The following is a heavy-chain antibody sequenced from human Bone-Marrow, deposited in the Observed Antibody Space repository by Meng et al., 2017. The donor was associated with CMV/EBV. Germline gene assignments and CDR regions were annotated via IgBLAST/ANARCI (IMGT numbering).Heavy chain of an antibody. CDR1: GWSFSGYY. CDR3: ARKSTYSSSWYVSK. CDR2: INHSGST. D-gene: IGHD6-13*01. J-gene: IGHJ4*02. V-gene: IGHV4-34*01. Sequence: QVQLQQWGAGLLKPSETLSLTCAVYGWSFSGYYWSWIRQPPGKGLEWIGEINHSGSTNYNPSLKSRVTISVDTSKNQFSLKLSSVAAADTAVYYCARKSTYSSSWYVSKWGQGTLVTVSS.